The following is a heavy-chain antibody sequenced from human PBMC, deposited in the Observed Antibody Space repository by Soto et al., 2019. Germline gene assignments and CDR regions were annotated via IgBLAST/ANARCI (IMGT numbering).Heavy chain of an antibody. CDR3: EIIRVAGLFRDS. J-gene: IGHJ4*02. Sequence: QVQLQESGPGLVKPSQTLSLTCTVSGGSISTEGYYWTWIRQHPGKGLEWIGYIYSSGNIYSNQYLKSRVSVSMDTSRNELSLKLTSVTASVTAIYFCEIIRVAGLFRDSWGKVILVTVSS. D-gene: IGHD2-21*01. V-gene: IGHV4-31*03. CDR1: GGSISTEGYY. CDR2: IYSSGNI.